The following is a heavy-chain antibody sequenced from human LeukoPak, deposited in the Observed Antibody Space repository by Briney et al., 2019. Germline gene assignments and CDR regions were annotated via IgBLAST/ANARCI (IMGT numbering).Heavy chain of an antibody. CDR2: IYYSGST. CDR1: GGSISSYY. Sequence: SETLSLTCTVSGGSISSYYWSWIRQPPGKGLEWIGYIYYSGSTNYNPSLKSRVTISVDTSKNQFSLKLSSVTAADTAVYYCARDADYYDRSDAFDIWGQGTMVTVSS. D-gene: IGHD3-22*01. V-gene: IGHV4-59*01. J-gene: IGHJ3*02. CDR3: ARDADYYDRSDAFDI.